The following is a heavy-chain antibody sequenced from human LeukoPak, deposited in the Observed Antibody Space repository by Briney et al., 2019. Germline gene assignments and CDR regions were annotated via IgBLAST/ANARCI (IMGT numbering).Heavy chain of an antibody. J-gene: IGHJ6*03. Sequence: PSQTLSLTCTVSGGSISSGSYYWSWIRQPAGKGLEWIGRIYTSGSTNYNPSLKSRVTISVDTSKNQFSLKLSSVTAAATAVYYCARVAHYYYMDVWGKGTTVTVSS. CDR2: IYTSGST. CDR3: ARVAHYYYMDV. V-gene: IGHV4-61*02. CDR1: GGSISSGSYY.